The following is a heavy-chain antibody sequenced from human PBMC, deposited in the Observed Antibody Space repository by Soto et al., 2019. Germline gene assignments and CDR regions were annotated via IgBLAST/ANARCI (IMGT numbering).Heavy chain of an antibody. J-gene: IGHJ3*02. D-gene: IGHD2-21*02. Sequence: LRLSCAASGFTFSSYGMHWVRQAPGKGLEWVAVIWYDGSNKYYADSVKGRFTISRDNSKNTLYLQMNSLRAEDTAVYYCARPYCGGDCYSGSDAFDIWGQGTMVTVSS. CDR3: ARPYCGGDCYSGSDAFDI. CDR2: IWYDGSNK. CDR1: GFTFSSYG. V-gene: IGHV3-33*01.